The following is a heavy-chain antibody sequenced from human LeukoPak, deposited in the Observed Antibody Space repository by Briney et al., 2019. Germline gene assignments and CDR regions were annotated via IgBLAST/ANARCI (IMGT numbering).Heavy chain of an antibody. CDR3: ARDDIRDYDTLTGYYFDYGMDV. J-gene: IGHJ6*02. CDR1: GGSISSYY. Sequence: PSETLSLTCTVSGGSISSYYWSWIRQPAGKGLEWIGRIYTSGSTNYNPSLKSRVTMSVDTSKNQFSLKLSSVTAADTAVYYCARDDIRDYDTLTGYYFDYGMDVWGQGTTVTVSS. CDR2: IYTSGST. V-gene: IGHV4-4*07. D-gene: IGHD3-9*01.